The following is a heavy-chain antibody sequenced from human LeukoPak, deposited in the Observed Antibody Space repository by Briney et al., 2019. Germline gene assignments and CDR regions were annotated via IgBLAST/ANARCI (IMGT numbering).Heavy chain of an antibody. CDR3: ARQDYDYVWEPPGLF. D-gene: IGHD3-16*01. V-gene: IGHV3-30*03. CDR2: ISYDGSNK. CDR1: GFTFSSYG. J-gene: IGHJ4*02. Sequence: GGSLRLSCVASGFTFSSYGMHWVRQAPGKGLEWVAVISYDGSNKYYADSVKGRFTISRDNSKNTLYLQMNSLRAGDTAVYYCARQDYDYVWEPPGLFWGQGTLVTVSS.